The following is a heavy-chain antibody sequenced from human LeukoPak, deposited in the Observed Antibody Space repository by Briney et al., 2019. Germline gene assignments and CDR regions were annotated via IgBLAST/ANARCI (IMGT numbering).Heavy chain of an antibody. V-gene: IGHV3-30*18. Sequence: GGSLRLSFAASGFTFSSYGMHWVRQAPGKGLEWVAVISYDGSNKYYADSVKGRFTISRDNSKNTLYLQMNSLRAEDTAVYYCAKCGTGGSCYDEYFQHWGQGTLVTVSS. J-gene: IGHJ1*01. CDR2: ISYDGSNK. CDR3: AKCGTGGSCYDEYFQH. D-gene: IGHD2-15*01. CDR1: GFTFSSYG.